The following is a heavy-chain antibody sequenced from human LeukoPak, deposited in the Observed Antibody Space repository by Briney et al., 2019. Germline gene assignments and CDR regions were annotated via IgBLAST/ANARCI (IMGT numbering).Heavy chain of an antibody. CDR3: ARDLVSFH. Sequence: GGYLRLSCAASGFTVSTNYMSWVRQAPGKGLEWVSVIYSGGSTYYADSVKGRFTISRDNSENTLYLQMNSLRAEDTAVYYCARDLVSFHWGQGTLVTVSS. D-gene: IGHD3-16*02. J-gene: IGHJ4*02. V-gene: IGHV3-53*01. CDR1: GFTVSTNY. CDR2: IYSGGST.